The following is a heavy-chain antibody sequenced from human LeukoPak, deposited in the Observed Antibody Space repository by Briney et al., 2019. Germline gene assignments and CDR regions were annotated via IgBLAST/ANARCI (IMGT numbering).Heavy chain of an antibody. D-gene: IGHD3-10*01. CDR3: ARDVTMVRGVLRWFDP. J-gene: IGHJ5*02. CDR1: GGTFSSYA. V-gene: IGHV1-69*04. CDR2: IIPILGIA. Sequence: EASVKVSCKASGGTFSSYAISWVRQAPGQGLEWMGRIIPILGIANYAQKFQGRVTITADKSTSTAYMELSSLRSKDTAVYYCARDVTMVRGVLRWFDPWGQGTLVTVSS.